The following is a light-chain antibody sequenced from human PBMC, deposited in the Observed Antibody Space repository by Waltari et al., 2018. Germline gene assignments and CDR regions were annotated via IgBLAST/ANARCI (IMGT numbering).Light chain of an antibody. CDR1: QSISTY. J-gene: IGKJ4*02. CDR2: DAS. CDR3: QQRNSWPRT. Sequence: EIVLTQSPVTLSLSPGERATLSCRASQSISTYLVWYQQKPGQAPRLLIYDASNRATGIPARFSGSGSGTDFTLTISSLESEDFAVYYCQQRNSWPRTFGRGTKVEIK. V-gene: IGKV3-11*01.